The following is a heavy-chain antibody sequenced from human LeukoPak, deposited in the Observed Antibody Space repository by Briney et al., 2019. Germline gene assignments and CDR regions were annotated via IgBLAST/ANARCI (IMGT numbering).Heavy chain of an antibody. J-gene: IGHJ4*02. Sequence: ASVKVSCKVSGYTLTELSMHWVRQAPGKGLEWMGGFDPEDGETIYAQKFQGGVTMTEDTSTDTACMELSSLRSEDTAVYYCTTRPSDFWSGYYKYWGQGTLVTVSS. D-gene: IGHD3-3*01. CDR3: TTRPSDFWSGYYKY. CDR2: FDPEDGET. CDR1: GYTLTELS. V-gene: IGHV1-24*01.